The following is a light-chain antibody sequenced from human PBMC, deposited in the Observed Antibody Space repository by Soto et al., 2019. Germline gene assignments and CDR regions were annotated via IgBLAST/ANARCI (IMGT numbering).Light chain of an antibody. CDR3: SSYAGSNNFV. CDR1: NKDIGGYNY. Sequence: QSVLTQPPSASGSPGQSVTISCSGTNKDIGGYNYVSWHQQHPGKAPKLMIYEVSKRPSGVPDRFSGSKSGNTASLIVSGLQAEDEADYYCSSYAGSNNFVFGTGTKVTVL. J-gene: IGLJ1*01. CDR2: EVS. V-gene: IGLV2-8*01.